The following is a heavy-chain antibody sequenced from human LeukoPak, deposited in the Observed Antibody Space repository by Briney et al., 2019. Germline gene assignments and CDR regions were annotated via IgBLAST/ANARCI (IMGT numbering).Heavy chain of an antibody. D-gene: IGHD1-26*01. V-gene: IGHV3-21*01. Sequence: GGSRRLSCAASGSTFSSYSMNWVRQAPGKGLEWVSSISSSSSYIYYADSVKGRFTISRDNAKNSLYLQMNSLRAEDTAVYYCARDIYKGGGSYYGAYWGQGTLVTVSS. J-gene: IGHJ4*02. CDR2: ISSSSSYI. CDR3: ARDIYKGGGSYYGAY. CDR1: GSTFSSYS.